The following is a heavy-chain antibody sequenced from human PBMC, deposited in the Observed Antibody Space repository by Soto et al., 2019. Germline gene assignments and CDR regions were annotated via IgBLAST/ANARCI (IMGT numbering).Heavy chain of an antibody. CDR1: GGSISNYY. CDR3: ARARLVGLTTWDYFDY. J-gene: IGHJ4*02. Sequence: PSETLSLTCNVSGGSISNYYWNSIRQPPGKRLEGIGYISDSGSTKYNPSLMSRVTTSADMSKNQVSLKVKSVAAADTAIYYCARARLVGLTTWDYFDYWGQGTLVTVSS. V-gene: IGHV4-59*01. CDR2: ISDSGST. D-gene: IGHD1-1*01.